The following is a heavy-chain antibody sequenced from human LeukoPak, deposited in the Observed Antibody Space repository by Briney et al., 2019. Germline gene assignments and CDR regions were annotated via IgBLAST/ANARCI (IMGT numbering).Heavy chain of an antibody. CDR2: IYYSGST. D-gene: IGHD3-16*01. V-gene: IGHV4-39*01. J-gene: IGHJ6*03. CDR1: GGSFSGYY. CDR3: ATQGGDYYYYMDV. Sequence: SETLSLTCAVYGGSFSGYYWGWIRQPPGKGLEWIGSIYYSGSTYYNPSLKSRVTISVDTSKNQFSLKLSSVTAADTAVYYCATQGGDYYYYMDVWGKGTTVTVSS.